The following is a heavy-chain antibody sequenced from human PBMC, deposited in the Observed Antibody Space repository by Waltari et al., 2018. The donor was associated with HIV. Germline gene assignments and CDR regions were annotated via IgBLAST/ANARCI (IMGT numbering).Heavy chain of an antibody. V-gene: IGHV3-11*01. Sequence: YYMSWIRQAPGKGLEWVSYISSSGSTIYYADSVKGRFTISRDNAKNSLYLQMNSLRAEDTAVYYCARDKSRMVYFDYWGQGTLVTVSS. CDR2: ISSSGSTI. CDR1: YY. D-gene: IGHD3-10*01. CDR3: ARDKSRMVYFDY. J-gene: IGHJ4*02.